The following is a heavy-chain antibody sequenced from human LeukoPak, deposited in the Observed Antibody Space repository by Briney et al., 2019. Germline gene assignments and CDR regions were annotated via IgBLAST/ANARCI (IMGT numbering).Heavy chain of an antibody. CDR2: IYTSGST. CDR3: ARGSSAIGGGWFDP. J-gene: IGHJ5*02. V-gene: IGHV4-61*02. D-gene: IGHD2-15*01. CDR1: GGSISSSSYY. Sequence: TLSLTCTVSGGSISSSSYYWGWIRQPAGKGLEWIGRIYTSGSTNYNPSLKSRVTMSVDTSKNQFSLKLSSVTAADTAVYYCARGSSAIGGGWFDPWGQGTLVTVSS.